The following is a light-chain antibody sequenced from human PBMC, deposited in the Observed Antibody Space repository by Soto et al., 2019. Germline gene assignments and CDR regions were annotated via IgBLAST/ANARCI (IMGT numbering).Light chain of an antibody. CDR3: AAWYDSLNGVV. V-gene: IGLV1-44*01. CDR1: SSNIGSNT. J-gene: IGLJ2*01. CDR2: YNN. Sequence: QLVLTQPPSTSGTPGQRVTISCSGASSNIGSNTVNWYQHLPGTAPKLLIYYNNQRPSGVPDRFSGSRSGTSASLAITGLQSGDDAYYYCAAWYDSLNGVVFGGGTKLTVL.